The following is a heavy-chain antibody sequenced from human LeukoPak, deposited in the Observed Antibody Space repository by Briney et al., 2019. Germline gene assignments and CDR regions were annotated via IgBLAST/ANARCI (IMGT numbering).Heavy chain of an antibody. J-gene: IGHJ4*02. CDR3: ARDSSSSGWADLDY. CDR2: INPNSGGT. D-gene: IGHD6-19*01. V-gene: IGHV1-2*02. CDR1: GYTFTGYY. Sequence: GASVKVSCKASGYTFTGYYMHWVRQAPGQGLEWMGWINPNSGGTNYARKFQGRVTMTRDTSISTAYMELSRLRSDDTAVYYCARDSSSSGWADLDYWGQGTLVTVSS.